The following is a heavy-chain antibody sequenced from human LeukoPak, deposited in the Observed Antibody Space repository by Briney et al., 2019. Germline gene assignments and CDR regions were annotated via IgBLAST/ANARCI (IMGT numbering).Heavy chain of an antibody. CDR2: TYYRSKWYN. Sequence: SQTLSLTCAISGDSVSSNSAAWNWIRQSPSRGLEWLGRTYYRSKWYNDYAVSVKSRITINPDTSKNQFSLQLNSVTPEDTAVYYCARHLDYYDSSGYYWFYYYYYMDVWGKGTTVTISS. CDR1: GDSVSSNSAA. CDR3: ARHLDYYDSSGYYWFYYYYYMDV. J-gene: IGHJ6*03. D-gene: IGHD3-22*01. V-gene: IGHV6-1*01.